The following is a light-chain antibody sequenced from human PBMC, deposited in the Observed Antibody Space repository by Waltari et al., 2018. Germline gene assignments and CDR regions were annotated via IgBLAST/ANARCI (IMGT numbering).Light chain of an antibody. Sequence: SYVLTQPPSVSVAPGETARITCGGNNIESKSVNWYRQRPGQAPLVVISYDNDRAAGIPERFSGSNSGNMATLTISRVEAGDEADYYCQVWDANTDPGVFGTGTEVTVL. CDR2: YDN. CDR3: QVWDANTDPGV. CDR1: NIESKS. V-gene: IGLV3-21*01. J-gene: IGLJ1*01.